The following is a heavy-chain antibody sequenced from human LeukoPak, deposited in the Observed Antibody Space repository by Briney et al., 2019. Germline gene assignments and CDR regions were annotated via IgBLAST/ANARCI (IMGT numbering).Heavy chain of an antibody. CDR3: ARGRFHYYDSSGSPAMDV. CDR2: ISSSSSYI. V-gene: IGHV3-21*01. D-gene: IGHD3-22*01. CDR1: GFTFSSYE. J-gene: IGHJ6*04. Sequence: GGSLRLSCAASGFTFSSYEMNWVRQAPGKGLEWVSSISSSSSYIYYADSVKGRFTISRDNAKNSLYLQMNSLRAEDTAVYYCARGRFHYYDSSGSPAMDVWGKGTTVTVSS.